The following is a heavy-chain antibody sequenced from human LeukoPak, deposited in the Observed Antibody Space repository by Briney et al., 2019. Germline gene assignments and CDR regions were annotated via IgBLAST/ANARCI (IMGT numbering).Heavy chain of an antibody. CDR1: GFTFSSYS. V-gene: IGHV3-21*04. CDR3: AKDFGYYDFWSGYDY. D-gene: IGHD3-3*01. Sequence: AGGSLRLSCAASGFTFSSYSMNWVRQAPGKGLEWVSSISSSSSYIYYADSVKGRFTISRDNSKNTLYLQMNSLRAEDTAVYYCAKDFGYYDFWSGYDYWGQGTLVTVSS. J-gene: IGHJ4*02. CDR2: ISSSSSYI.